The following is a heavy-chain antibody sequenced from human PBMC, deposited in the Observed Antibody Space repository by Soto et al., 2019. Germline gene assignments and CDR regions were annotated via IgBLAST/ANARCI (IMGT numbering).Heavy chain of an antibody. CDR1: GFTFSSYA. CDR2: ISGSGGST. Sequence: EVQLLESGGGLVQPGGSLRLSCAASGFTFSSYAMSWVRQAPGKGLEWVSAISGSGGSTYYADSVKGRFTISRHNSKNTLYLQMNCLRAEDTAVYYCAIDHTYSGYDFLVYWGQGILVTSSS. V-gene: IGHV3-23*01. CDR3: AIDHTYSGYDFLVY. J-gene: IGHJ4*02. D-gene: IGHD5-12*01.